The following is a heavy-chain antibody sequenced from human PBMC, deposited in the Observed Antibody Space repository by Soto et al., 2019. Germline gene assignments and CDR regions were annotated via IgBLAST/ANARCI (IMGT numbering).Heavy chain of an antibody. Sequence: QVQLQESGPGLVKPSETLSLTCTVSGGSISSYYWSWVRQPPGKGLEWIGYIYYSGSTNYNPSLKSRVHISEDTSKNQFSLKLSSVTAADTAVYYCARHPGRTSIDYWGQGTLVTVSS. CDR3: ARHPGRTSIDY. D-gene: IGHD1-7*01. J-gene: IGHJ4*02. CDR1: GGSISSYY. V-gene: IGHV4-59*08. CDR2: IYYSGST.